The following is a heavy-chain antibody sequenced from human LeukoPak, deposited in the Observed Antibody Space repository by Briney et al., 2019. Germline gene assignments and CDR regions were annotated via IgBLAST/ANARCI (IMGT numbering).Heavy chain of an antibody. V-gene: IGHV3-23*01. CDR2: INANGDWA. J-gene: IGHJ4*02. Sequence: GGSLRLSCSASGFTFSSYGMSWVRQAPGKGLEWDSGINANGDWADYADSVKGRFTMSRDNSKNTLYLQMNSLRAEDTAEYYCVQDQGWLAASWGRGTLVTVSS. D-gene: IGHD6-19*01. CDR3: VQDQGWLAAS. CDR1: GFTFSSYG.